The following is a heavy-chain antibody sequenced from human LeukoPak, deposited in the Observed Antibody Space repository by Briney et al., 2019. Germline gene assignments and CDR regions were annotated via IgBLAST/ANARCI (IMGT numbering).Heavy chain of an antibody. CDR2: INHSGST. CDR3: ARAPRIAAAGIFDY. D-gene: IGHD6-13*01. J-gene: IGHJ4*02. V-gene: IGHV4-34*01. CDR1: GGSFSGYY. Sequence: PSETLSLTCAVYGGSFSGYYWSWIRQPPGKGLEWIGEINHSGSTNYNPSLKSRVTISVDTSKNQFSLKLSSVPAADTAVYYCARAPRIAAAGIFDYWGQGTLVTVSS.